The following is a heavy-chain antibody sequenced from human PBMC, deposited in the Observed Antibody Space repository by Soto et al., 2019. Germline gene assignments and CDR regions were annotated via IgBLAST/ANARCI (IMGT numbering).Heavy chain of an antibody. Sequence: EVQLLESGGGLVQPVGSLRLSCAASGFTFSSYAMSWVRQAPGKGLEWVSAISGSGGSTYYADSVKGRFTISRDNSKNTLYLQMNSLRAEDTAVYYCAKHVQIFYYYYYMDVWGKGTTVTVSS. CDR2: ISGSGGST. J-gene: IGHJ6*03. CDR3: AKHVQIFYYYYYMDV. CDR1: GFTFSSYA. V-gene: IGHV3-23*01. D-gene: IGHD3-3*01.